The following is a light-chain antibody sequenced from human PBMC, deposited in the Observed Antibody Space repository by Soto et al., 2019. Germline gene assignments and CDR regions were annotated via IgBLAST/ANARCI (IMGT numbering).Light chain of an antibody. CDR3: QQYYNWPRT. CDR2: AAS. Sequence: DIQMTQSPSSLSASVAYRVTITCRASQSIRRSLIWYQXKQGKAPKLXIYAASSLQSGVPSRFSGSGYGTDFTITITSLQSEDFEIYYCQQYYNWPRTFGQGTRLEIK. V-gene: IGKV1-39*01. J-gene: IGKJ5*01. CDR1: QSIRRS.